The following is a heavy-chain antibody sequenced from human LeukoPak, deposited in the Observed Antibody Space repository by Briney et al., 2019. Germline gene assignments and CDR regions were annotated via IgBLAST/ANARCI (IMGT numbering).Heavy chain of an antibody. CDR3: ARAGYYDSTGYPRDY. J-gene: IGHJ4*02. CDR1: GYTFTSYG. D-gene: IGHD3-22*01. V-gene: IGHV1-18*01. CDR2: ISAYNGNT. Sequence: GASVKVSCKASGYTFTSYGLSWVRQAPGQGLEWMGWISAYNGNTNYAQKLQGRVTMTTDTSTSTAYMELRSLRSDDTAVYYCARAGYYDSTGYPRDYWGQGTLVTVSS.